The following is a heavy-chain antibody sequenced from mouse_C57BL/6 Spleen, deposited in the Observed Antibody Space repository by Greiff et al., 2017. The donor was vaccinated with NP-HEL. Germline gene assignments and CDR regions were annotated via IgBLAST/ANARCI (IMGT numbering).Heavy chain of an antibody. V-gene: IGHV1-82*01. CDR1: GYAFSSSW. CDR2: IYPGDGDT. D-gene: IGHD1-1*01. Sequence: VKLVESGPELVKPGASVKISCKASGYAFSSSWMNWVKQRPGKGLEWIGRIYPGDGDTNYNGKFKGKATLTADKSSSTAYMQLSSLTSEDSAVYFCASPDYYGSSWFAYWGQGTLVTVSA. J-gene: IGHJ3*01. CDR3: ASPDYYGSSWFAY.